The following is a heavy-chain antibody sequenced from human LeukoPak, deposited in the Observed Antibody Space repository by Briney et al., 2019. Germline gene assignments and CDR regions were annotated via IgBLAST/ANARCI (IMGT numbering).Heavy chain of an antibody. Sequence: SQTLSLTCTVSGCSISSGSYYWSWIRQPAGMGLEWIVRIYTSGSTNYHPPLKRRVTISVDTSKNQFSLKLRSVTAADTAVYYCARGWPFFYWGQGALVTVSS. D-gene: IGHD2-15*01. V-gene: IGHV4-61*02. CDR1: GCSISSGSYY. CDR2: IYTSGST. CDR3: ARGWPFFY. J-gene: IGHJ4*02.